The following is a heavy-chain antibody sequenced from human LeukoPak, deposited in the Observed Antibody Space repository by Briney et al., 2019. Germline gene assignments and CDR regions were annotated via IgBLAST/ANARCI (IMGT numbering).Heavy chain of an antibody. J-gene: IGHJ4*02. CDR3: ARDTRGGLYSSSWYYFDY. CDR1: GYTFTGYY. D-gene: IGHD6-13*01. CDR2: INPNSGGT. V-gene: IGHV1-2*02. Sequence: ASVKVSCKASGYTFTGYYMHWVRQAPGQGLEWMGWINPNSGGTNYAQKFQGRVTMTRDTSISTAYMGLSRLRSDDTAVYYCARDTRGGLYSSSWYYFDYWGQGTLVTVSS.